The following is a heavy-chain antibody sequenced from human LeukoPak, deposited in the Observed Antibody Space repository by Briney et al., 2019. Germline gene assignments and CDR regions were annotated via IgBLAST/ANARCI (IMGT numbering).Heavy chain of an antibody. CDR2: INPLSGST. D-gene: IGHD2-21*01. V-gene: IGHV1-46*04. CDR1: GYTLTEVS. CDR3: GRSVAFREIPRDF. J-gene: IGHJ4*02. Sequence: ASVKVPCKISGYTLTEVSMHWLRQAPGQGLEWMGIINPLSGSTTYARNLQGRVTMTSDTSTSTVYVELSSLRSEDTAVYYCGRSVAFREIPRDFWGQGTLVTVSS.